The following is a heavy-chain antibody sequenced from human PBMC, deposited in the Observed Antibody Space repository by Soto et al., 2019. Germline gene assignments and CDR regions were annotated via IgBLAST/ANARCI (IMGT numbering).Heavy chain of an antibody. CDR1: GFTFSSYG. CDR2: ISYDGSNK. J-gene: IGHJ4*02. D-gene: IGHD5-18*01. V-gene: IGHV3-30*18. CDR3: AKDPYRDSYGSHYFDY. Sequence: QVQLVESGGGVVQPGRSLRLSCAASGFTFSSYGMHWVRQAPGKGLEWVAVISYDGSNKYYADSVKGRFTISRDNSKNTLYLQMNSLRAEDTAVYYCAKDPYRDSYGSHYFDYGGQGTLVTVSS.